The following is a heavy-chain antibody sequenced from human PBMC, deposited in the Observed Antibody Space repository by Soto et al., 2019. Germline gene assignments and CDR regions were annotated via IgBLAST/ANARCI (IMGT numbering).Heavy chain of an antibody. Sequence: ASVKVSCTASGYTFTSYYIHWVRQAPGQGLEWMGIINPSGGSTSYEQKFQGRVTMTRDTSTSTVYMELSSLRAEDTAVYYCAKSKNWEDGGSRYFYYCGQGTLVTVSS. J-gene: IGHJ4*02. CDR3: AKSKNWEDGGSRYFYY. D-gene: IGHD7-27*01. V-gene: IGHV1-46*01. CDR2: INPSGGST. CDR1: GYTFTSYY.